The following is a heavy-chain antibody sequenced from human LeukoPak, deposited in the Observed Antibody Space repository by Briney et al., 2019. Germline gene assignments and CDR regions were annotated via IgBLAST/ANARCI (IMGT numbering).Heavy chain of an antibody. CDR3: VSFYETY. CDR1: GFTFSGCA. J-gene: IGHJ4*02. D-gene: IGHD2/OR15-2a*01. CDR2: INSDGSWT. V-gene: IGHV3-74*01. Sequence: GGSLRLSCVASGFTFSGCAMSWVRQAPGKGLVWVSHINSDGSWTSYADSVKGRFTISKDNAKNTVYPQMNSLRAEDTAVYYCVSFYETYWGRGTLVTVSS.